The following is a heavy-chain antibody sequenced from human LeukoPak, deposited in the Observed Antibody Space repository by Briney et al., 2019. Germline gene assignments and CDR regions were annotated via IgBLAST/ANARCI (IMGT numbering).Heavy chain of an antibody. CDR2: IYHSGST. V-gene: IGHV4-4*02. D-gene: IGHD3-22*01. J-gene: IGHJ4*02. Sequence: PSETLSLTCAVSGGSISSSNWWSWVRQPPGKGLEWIGEIYHSGSTNYNPSLKSRVTISVDKSKNQFSLKLSSVTAADTAVYYCAKGRAGNYYYDSSDYWGQGTLVTVSS. CDR3: AKGRAGNYYYDSSDY. CDR1: GGSISSSNW.